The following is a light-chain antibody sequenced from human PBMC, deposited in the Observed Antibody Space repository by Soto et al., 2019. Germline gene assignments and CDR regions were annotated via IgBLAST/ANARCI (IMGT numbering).Light chain of an antibody. CDR3: CSYTDNATPV. J-gene: IGLJ2*01. CDR2: DVF. CDR1: NSDVGGYDY. Sequence: QSALTQPASVSGSLGQSVTISCTGSNSDVGGYDYVSWFQQHPGKAPQLIIFDVFNRPSGVSSRFSGSKSDYTASLTISVLQAEDEADYYCCSYTDNATPVFGGGTKLTVL. V-gene: IGLV2-14*01.